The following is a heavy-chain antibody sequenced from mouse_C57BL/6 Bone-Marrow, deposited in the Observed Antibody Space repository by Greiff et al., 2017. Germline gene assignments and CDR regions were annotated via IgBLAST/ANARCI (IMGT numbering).Heavy chain of an antibody. V-gene: IGHV1-26*01. J-gene: IGHJ2*01. Sequence: VQLQQSGPELVKPGASVKISCKASGYTFTDYYMNWVKQSHGKSLEWIGDINPNNGGTSYNQKFKGKATLTADKSSSTAYMELRSLTSEDSAVYYCAREIYYDYWGQGTTLTVSS. CDR2: INPNNGGT. CDR1: GYTFTDYY. CDR3: AREIYYDY.